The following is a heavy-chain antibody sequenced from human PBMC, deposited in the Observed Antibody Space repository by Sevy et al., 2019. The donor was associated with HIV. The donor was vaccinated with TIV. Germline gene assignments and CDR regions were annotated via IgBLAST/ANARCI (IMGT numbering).Heavy chain of an antibody. Sequence: GGSLRLSCAASGFTVSSNYMSWVRQAPGKGLEWVSLIYSGGTTHYADSVKGRFTVSRDSSKNTLYLQMNSLRAEDTAVYYCVREGSGWYSYWGQGTLVTVSS. D-gene: IGHD6-19*01. CDR3: VREGSGWYSY. CDR2: IYSGGTT. V-gene: IGHV3-53*01. CDR1: GFTVSSNY. J-gene: IGHJ4*02.